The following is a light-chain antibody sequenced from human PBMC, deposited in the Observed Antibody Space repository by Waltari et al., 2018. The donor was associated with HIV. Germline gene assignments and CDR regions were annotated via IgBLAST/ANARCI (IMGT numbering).Light chain of an antibody. CDR2: DNN. CDR1: SSNIGSNY. J-gene: IGLJ2*01. Sequence: QSVLTQPPSASGTPGQRVTISCSGSSSNIGSNYVYWYQQLPGTAPKLLIYDNNKRPSGIPDRFSGSKSGTSATLGITGLQTGDEADYYCGTWDSSLSLVFGGGTKLTVL. CDR3: GTWDSSLSLV. V-gene: IGLV1-51*01.